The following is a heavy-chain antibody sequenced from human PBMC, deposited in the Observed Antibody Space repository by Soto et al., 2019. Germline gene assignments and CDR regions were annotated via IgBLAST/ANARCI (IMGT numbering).Heavy chain of an antibody. V-gene: IGHV4-34*01. Sequence: QVQLQQWGAGLLKPSETLSLTCAVYGGSFSGYYWSWIRQPPGKGLEWIGEINHSGSTNYNPSLKSRVTISVDTSKNQFSLKLSSVTAADTAVYYCARVRDTAMVTDYWGQGTLVTVSS. J-gene: IGHJ4*02. CDR1: GGSFSGYY. CDR2: INHSGST. D-gene: IGHD5-18*01. CDR3: ARVRDTAMVTDY.